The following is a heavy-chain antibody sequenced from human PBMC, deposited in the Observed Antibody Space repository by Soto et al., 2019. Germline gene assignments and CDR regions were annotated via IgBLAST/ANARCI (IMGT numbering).Heavy chain of an antibody. CDR1: GFDVSNTD. Sequence: EVQLVESGGDLVQRGGSLRLSCAASGFDVSNTDMSWVRQAPGKGLEWVSVIYSSGYTSYADSVKGRFIVSRDSPKNTLYIQMDSVRAEDTAVYYCAREAIIVIAAPEYYFDYWGQGTLVTVSS. D-gene: IGHD3-22*01. V-gene: IGHV3-66*01. CDR3: AREAIIVIAAPEYYFDY. J-gene: IGHJ4*02. CDR2: IYSSGYT.